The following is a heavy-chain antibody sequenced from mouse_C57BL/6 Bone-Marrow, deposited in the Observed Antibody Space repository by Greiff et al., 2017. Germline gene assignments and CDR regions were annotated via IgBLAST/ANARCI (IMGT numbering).Heavy chain of an antibody. D-gene: IGHD2-3*01. J-gene: IGHJ2*01. CDR3: ARSPGYWFDY. CDR2: IDPSDSYT. CDR1: GYTFTSYW. Sequence: VQLQQPGAELVKPGASVKLSCKASGYTFTSYWMQWVKQRPGQGLEWIGEIDPSDSYTNYNQKFKGKATLTVDTSSSTAYMQLSSLTSEDSAVYYCARSPGYWFDYWGQGTTLTVSS. V-gene: IGHV1-50*01.